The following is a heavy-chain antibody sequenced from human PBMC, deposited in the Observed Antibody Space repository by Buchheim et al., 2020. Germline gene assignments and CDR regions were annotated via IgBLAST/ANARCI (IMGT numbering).Heavy chain of an antibody. J-gene: IGHJ6*02. CDR3: ARGVYQVIVEDPYYYYGMDV. CDR1: GGSISSGSYY. Sequence: QVQLQESGPGLVKPSQTLSLTCTVSGGSISSGSYYWSWIRQPAGKGLEWIGRIYTSGSTNYNPSLKSRVTISVDTSKNQFSLKLSSVTAADTAVYYCARGVYQVIVEDPYYYYGMDVWGQGTT. CDR2: IYTSGST. D-gene: IGHD6-13*01. V-gene: IGHV4-61*02.